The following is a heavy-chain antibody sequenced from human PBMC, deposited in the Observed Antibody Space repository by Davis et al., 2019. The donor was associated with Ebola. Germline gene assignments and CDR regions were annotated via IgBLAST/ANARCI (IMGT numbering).Heavy chain of an antibody. Sequence: AASVKVSCKASGGTFSSYAISWVRQAPGQGLEWMGRIIPILGIANYAQKFQGRAMITADKSTSTAYMELSSLRSEDTAVYYCARVSYSYGYWFDPWGQGTLVTVSS. D-gene: IGHD5-18*01. CDR3: ARVSYSYGYWFDP. CDR1: GGTFSSYA. CDR2: IIPILGIA. V-gene: IGHV1-69*04. J-gene: IGHJ5*02.